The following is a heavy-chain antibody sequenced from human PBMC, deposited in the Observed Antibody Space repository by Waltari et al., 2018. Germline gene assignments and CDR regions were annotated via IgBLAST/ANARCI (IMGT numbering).Heavy chain of an antibody. D-gene: IGHD3-10*01. V-gene: IGHV1-2*02. Sequence: VQLVQSGAEVKKPGASVTVSCEASGYTFIGYFIPWFRQAPGEGPEGLGWVNPTTSGTSRAQKVKGRLTMTRDTSVNTAYMELNSLKSDDSAVYYCARGAEEFYENAEYFQFWGHGTLVTVSS. CDR2: VNPTTSGT. CDR1: GYTFIGYF. J-gene: IGHJ1*01. CDR3: ARGAEEFYENAEYFQF.